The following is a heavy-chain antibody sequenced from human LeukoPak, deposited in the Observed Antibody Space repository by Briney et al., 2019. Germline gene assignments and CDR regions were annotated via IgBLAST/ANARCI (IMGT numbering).Heavy chain of an antibody. D-gene: IGHD1-1*01. Sequence: SETLSLTCTVSGGSISRSSYYWGWIRRPPGKGLEWIGSIYYSGSTYYNPSLKSRVTISVDTSKNQFSLKLSSVTAADTAVYYCARGGEGWNDRYFDYWGQGTLVTVSS. CDR1: GGSISRSSYY. V-gene: IGHV4-39*07. CDR2: IYYSGST. J-gene: IGHJ4*02. CDR3: ARGGEGWNDRYFDY.